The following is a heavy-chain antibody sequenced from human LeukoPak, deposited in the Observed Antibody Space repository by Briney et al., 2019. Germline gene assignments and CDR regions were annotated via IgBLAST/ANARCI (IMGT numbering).Heavy chain of an antibody. D-gene: IGHD6-13*01. J-gene: IGHJ6*02. CDR3: AKDNTGSSWYNYYYGMDV. V-gene: IGHV3-9*01. CDR1: GFTVSSNY. CDR2: ISWNSGSI. Sequence: GGSLRLSCAASGFTVSSNYMSWVRQAPGKGLEWVSGISWNSGSIGYADSVKGRFTISRDNAKNSLYLQMNSLRAEDTALYYCAKDNTGSSWYNYYYGMDVWGQGTTVTVSS.